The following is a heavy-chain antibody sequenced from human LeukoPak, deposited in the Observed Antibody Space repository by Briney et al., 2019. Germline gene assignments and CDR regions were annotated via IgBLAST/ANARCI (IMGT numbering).Heavy chain of an antibody. CDR1: GGSISTYY. D-gene: IGHD3-10*01. Sequence: SETLSFTCTVSGGSISTYYWSWIRQPPGKGLEWIGYIYYSGTTKYNPSLKSRVTISVDASRNQFFLKLTSVTAADTAVYYCAKYYGPGSTNWYFDLWGRGTLVTVSS. V-gene: IGHV4-59*01. J-gene: IGHJ2*01. CDR3: AKYYGPGSTNWYFDL. CDR2: IYYSGTT.